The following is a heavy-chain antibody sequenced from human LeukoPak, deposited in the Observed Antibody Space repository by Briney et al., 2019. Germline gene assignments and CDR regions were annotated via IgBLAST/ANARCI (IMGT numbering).Heavy chain of an antibody. CDR1: GLTFSNYV. CDR3: AKGKNGGRFFDY. CDR2: ISNSGGNT. J-gene: IGHJ4*02. D-gene: IGHD1-26*01. V-gene: IGHV3-23*01. Sequence: PGGSLRLSCEASGLTFSNYVMNWVRQAPGKGLEWISAISNSGGNTYYADSVKGRFTISRDNSKKTLYLQMNSLRGEDTAVYYCAKGKNGGRFFDYWGQGTLVTVSS.